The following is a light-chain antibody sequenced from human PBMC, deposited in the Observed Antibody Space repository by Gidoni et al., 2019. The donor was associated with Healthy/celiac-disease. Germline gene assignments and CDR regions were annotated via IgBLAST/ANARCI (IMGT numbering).Light chain of an antibody. J-gene: IGKJ3*01. CDR3: QQYNSYSEGFT. Sequence: DIQMTQSPSTLSASVGARVTITCRASQSISSWLAWYQQKPGKAPKLLIYKASSLESGVPSRFSGSGSGTEFTLTISSLQPDDFATYYCQQYNSYSEGFTFXPXTKVDIK. CDR2: KAS. V-gene: IGKV1-5*03. CDR1: QSISSW.